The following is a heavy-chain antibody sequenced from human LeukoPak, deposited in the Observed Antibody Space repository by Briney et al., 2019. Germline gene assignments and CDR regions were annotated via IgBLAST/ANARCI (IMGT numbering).Heavy chain of an antibody. Sequence: PSETLSLTCTVFGGSISSGGYYWSWIRQHPGKGLEWIGYIYYSGSTYYNPSLKSRVTISVDTSKNQFSLKLSSVTAADTAVYYCARVPYGSGSSGEIFDYWGQGTLVTVSS. J-gene: IGHJ4*02. V-gene: IGHV4-31*03. CDR1: GGSISSGGYY. CDR3: ARVPYGSGSSGEIFDY. CDR2: IYYSGST. D-gene: IGHD6-6*01.